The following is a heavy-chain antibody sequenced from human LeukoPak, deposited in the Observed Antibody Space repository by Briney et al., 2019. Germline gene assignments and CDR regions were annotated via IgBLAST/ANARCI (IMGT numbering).Heavy chain of an antibody. Sequence: GGPRGPSWAASGFTASSNYMTWVRRAQGKGLDWVSVTHSGGSTYYADSVKGRFTISRHNSKNTLYLQMNSLRAEDTAVYYCARDLEGPGMLGYWGQGTLVTVSS. D-gene: IGHD3-10*02. V-gene: IGHV3-53*04. CDR3: ARDLEGPGMLGY. CDR2: THSGGST. CDR1: GFTASSNY. J-gene: IGHJ4*02.